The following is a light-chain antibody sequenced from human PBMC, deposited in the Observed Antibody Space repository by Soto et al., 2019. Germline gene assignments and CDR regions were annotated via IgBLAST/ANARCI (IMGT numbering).Light chain of an antibody. CDR3: QQYGSSPPLT. CDR2: GAS. V-gene: IGKV3-20*01. J-gene: IGKJ2*01. Sequence: ESVLTQSPGTLSLSPGERATLSCRASQIVSSTYLGWYQQKPGQAPRLLIYGASIRATGIPDRFSGSGSGTDFTLTISRLEPEDFAVYYCQQYGSSPPLTFGQGTKLEIK. CDR1: QIVSSTY.